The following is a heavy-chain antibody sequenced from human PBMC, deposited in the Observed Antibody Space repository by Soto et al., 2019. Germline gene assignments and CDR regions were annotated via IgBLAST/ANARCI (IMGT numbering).Heavy chain of an antibody. Sequence: KPSETLSLTCTVSGGSISSYYWSWIRQPPGKGLEWIGYIYYSGSTNYNPSLKSRVTISVDTSKNQFSLKLSSVTAADTAVYYCARYGSGSLDYWGQGTLVTVSS. CDR3: ARYGSGSLDY. CDR2: IYYSGST. V-gene: IGHV4-59*01. CDR1: GGSISSYY. D-gene: IGHD3-10*01. J-gene: IGHJ4*02.